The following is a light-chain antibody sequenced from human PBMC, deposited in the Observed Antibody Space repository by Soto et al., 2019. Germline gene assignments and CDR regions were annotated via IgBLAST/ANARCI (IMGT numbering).Light chain of an antibody. V-gene: IGLV2-23*01. CDR1: SSDVGSYNL. CDR3: CSYAGSSTWV. Sequence: SVLTQPASVSGSPGQSITISCTGTSSDVGSYNLVSWYQQHPGKAPKLMICEGSERPSGVSNRFSGSKSGNTASLTISGLQAEDEADYYCCSYAGSSTWVFGGGTKLTVL. J-gene: IGLJ3*02. CDR2: EGS.